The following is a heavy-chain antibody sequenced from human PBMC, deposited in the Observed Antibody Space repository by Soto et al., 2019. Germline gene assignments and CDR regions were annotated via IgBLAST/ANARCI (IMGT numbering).Heavy chain of an antibody. V-gene: IGHV3-53*01. D-gene: IGHD3-22*01. Sequence: GGSLRLSCAASGFTVSSNYMSWVRQAPGKGLEWVSVIYSGGSTYYADSVKGRFTISRDNSKNTLYLQMNSLRAEDTAVYYCARVPNARDYYDSSGYYYRHDAFDIWGQGTMVTVSS. CDR1: GFTVSSNY. J-gene: IGHJ3*02. CDR2: IYSGGST. CDR3: ARVPNARDYYDSSGYYYRHDAFDI.